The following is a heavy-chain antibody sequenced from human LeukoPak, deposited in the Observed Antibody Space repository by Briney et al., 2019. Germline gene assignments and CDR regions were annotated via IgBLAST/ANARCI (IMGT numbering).Heavy chain of an antibody. J-gene: IGHJ6*03. CDR3: ARATFDPKFYYYYYMDV. D-gene: IGHD3-10*01. CDR2: INQDGNKK. Sequence: PGRSLRLSCAASGLTLCRYWMTWVRQAPGKGLEWVANINQDGNKKYYVDSVKGRFTISRDNYKNTLYLQMNSLRAEDTAVYYCARATFDPKFYYYYYMDVWGKGTTVTVSS. V-gene: IGHV3-7*01. CDR1: GLTLCRYW.